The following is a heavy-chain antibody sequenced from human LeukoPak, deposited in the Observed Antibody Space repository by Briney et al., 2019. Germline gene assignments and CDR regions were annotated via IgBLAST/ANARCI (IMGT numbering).Heavy chain of an antibody. Sequence: SETLSLTCTVSGGSISSSSYYWGWIRQPPGKGLEWIGSIYYSGSTYYNPSLKSRVTISVDTSKNQFSLKLSSVTAADTAVYYCARVLRGSGSYYNGNYFDYWGQGTLVTVSS. J-gene: IGHJ4*02. CDR2: IYYSGST. D-gene: IGHD3-10*01. CDR3: ARVLRGSGSYYNGNYFDY. CDR1: GGSISSSSYY. V-gene: IGHV4-39*07.